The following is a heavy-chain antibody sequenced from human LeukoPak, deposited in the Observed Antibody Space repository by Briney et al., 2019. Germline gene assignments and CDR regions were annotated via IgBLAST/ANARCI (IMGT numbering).Heavy chain of an antibody. J-gene: IGHJ4*02. CDR3: ARDPDSSGWSSIEY. CDR1: GFTFSRYW. V-gene: IGHV3-74*01. CDR2: INSDGRST. Sequence: GVSLRLSCAASGFTFSRYWMHWVRQAPGKGLVWVSRINSDGRSTNYADSVKGRFTISRDNAKNTLYLQMNSLRAEDTAVYYCARDPDSSGWSSIEYWGQGTLVTVSS. D-gene: IGHD6-19*01.